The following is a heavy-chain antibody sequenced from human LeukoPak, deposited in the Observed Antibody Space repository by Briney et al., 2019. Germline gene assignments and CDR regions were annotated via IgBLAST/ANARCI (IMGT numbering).Heavy chain of an antibody. CDR2: ISSSTYI. V-gene: IGHV3-21*01. CDR1: GFTFSSYS. Sequence: PGGSLRLSCAASGFTFSSYSMNWVRQAPGKGLEWVSSISSSTYIYYADSVKGRFTISRDNAKNSLYLQMNSLRTEDTAVYYCARDPYYYGSGSPRGYYMDVWGIGTTVTISS. CDR3: ARDPYYYGSGSPRGYYMDV. J-gene: IGHJ6*03. D-gene: IGHD3-10*01.